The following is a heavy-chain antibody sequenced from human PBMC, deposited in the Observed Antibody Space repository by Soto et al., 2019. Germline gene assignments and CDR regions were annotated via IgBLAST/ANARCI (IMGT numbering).Heavy chain of an antibody. D-gene: IGHD3-10*01. V-gene: IGHV1-69*13. CDR2: IIPIFGTA. Sequence: SVKVSCKASGGTFSSYAISWVRQAPGQGLEWMGGIIPIFGTANYAQKFQGRVTITADESTSTAYMELSSLRSEDTAVYYCARDRYRQVYPVGSGFDYWGQGTLVTVSS. CDR3: ARDRYRQVYPVGSGFDY. CDR1: GGTFSSYA. J-gene: IGHJ4*02.